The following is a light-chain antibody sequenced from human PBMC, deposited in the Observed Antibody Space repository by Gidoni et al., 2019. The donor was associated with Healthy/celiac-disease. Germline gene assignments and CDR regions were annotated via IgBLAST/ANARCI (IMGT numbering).Light chain of an antibody. CDR1: SSNIGSNT. J-gene: IGLJ1*01. V-gene: IGLV1-44*01. CDR3: AAWDDSLNAFYV. CDR2: SNN. Sequence: QSVLTQPPSASGTPGQRVTISCSGSSSNIGSNTVNWYKQLPGTAPKLLIYSNNQRPSGVPDRFSGSKSGTSASLAISGLQSEDEADYYCAAWDDSLNAFYVFGTGTKVTVL.